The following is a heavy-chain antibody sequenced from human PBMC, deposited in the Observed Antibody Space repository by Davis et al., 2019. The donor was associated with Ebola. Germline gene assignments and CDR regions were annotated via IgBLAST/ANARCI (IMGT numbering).Heavy chain of an antibody. CDR2: INHSGST. J-gene: IGHJ4*02. D-gene: IGHD6-13*01. Sequence: MPSETLSLTCAVYGGSFSGYYWSWIRQPPGKGLEWIGEINHSGSTNYNPSLKSRVTISVDTSKNQFSLKLSSVTAADTAVYYCARSQRLVHSYGYWGQGTLVTVSS. CDR1: GGSFSGYY. CDR3: ARSQRLVHSYGY. V-gene: IGHV4-34*01.